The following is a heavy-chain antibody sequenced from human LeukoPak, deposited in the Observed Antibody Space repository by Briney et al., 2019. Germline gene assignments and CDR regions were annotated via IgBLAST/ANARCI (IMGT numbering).Heavy chain of an antibody. CDR1: GGSISSSTYY. V-gene: IGHV4-39*01. CDR2: IYYSGST. CDR3: AKPRTRLAWFDP. D-gene: IGHD6-19*01. Sequence: SETLSLTCTVSGGSISSSTYYWGWIRQPPGKGLEWFGSIYYSGSTYYNPSLKSRVTISVDTSKNQFSLKVRSVTAADTAVYYGAKPRTRLAWFDPWGQGTLVTVSS. J-gene: IGHJ5*02.